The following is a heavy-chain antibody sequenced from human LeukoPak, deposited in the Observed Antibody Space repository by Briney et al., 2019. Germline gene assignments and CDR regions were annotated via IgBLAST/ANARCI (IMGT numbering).Heavy chain of an antibody. V-gene: IGHV3-21*01. J-gene: IGHJ6*04. CDR3: ARSKLLLPDGMDV. CDR1: GFTFSSYS. Sequence: GGSLRLSCAASGFTFSSYSMNWVRQAPGKGLEWVSSISSSSSYIYYADSVKGRFTISRDNAKNSLYLQMNSLRAEDTAVYYCARSKLLLPDGMDVWGKGTTVTVSS. CDR2: ISSSSSYI. D-gene: IGHD2/OR15-2a*01.